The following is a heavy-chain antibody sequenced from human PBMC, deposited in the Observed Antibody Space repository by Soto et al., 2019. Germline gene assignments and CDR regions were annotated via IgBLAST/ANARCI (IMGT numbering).Heavy chain of an antibody. CDR1: DYSISSSNW. CDR3: ARREIQGPIDY. D-gene: IGHD1-26*01. CDR2: IDYSGTT. V-gene: IGHV4-28*01. Sequence: QVQLQESGPGLVKPSDTLSLTCAVSDYSISSSNWWGWIRQPPGKGLEWIGYIDYSGTTYYNPSLKSRVTMSVDTSKNQFSLKLTSVTAVDTAVYYCARREIQGPIDYWGQGTLVTFSS. J-gene: IGHJ4*02.